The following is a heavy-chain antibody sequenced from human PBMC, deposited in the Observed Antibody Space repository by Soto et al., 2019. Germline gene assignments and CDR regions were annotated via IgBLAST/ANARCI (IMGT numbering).Heavy chain of an antibody. Sequence: ASVKVSCKASGYTFTGYYMHWVRQAPGQGLEWMGWINPNSGGTNYAQKFQGWVTMTRDTSISTAYMELSRLRSDDTAVYYCARAVGRGNWSLNWFDPWGQGTLVTVSS. CDR3: ARAVGRGNWSLNWFDP. CDR2: INPNSGGT. V-gene: IGHV1-2*04. CDR1: GYTFTGYY. D-gene: IGHD1-1*01. J-gene: IGHJ5*02.